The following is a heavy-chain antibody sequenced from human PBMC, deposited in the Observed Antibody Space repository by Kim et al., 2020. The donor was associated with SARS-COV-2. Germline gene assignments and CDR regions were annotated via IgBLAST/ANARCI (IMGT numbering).Heavy chain of an antibody. D-gene: IGHD1-26*01. CDR3: ARDWGVGLVGPYTTGTSGMDV. CDR1: GGSISSYY. J-gene: IGHJ6*02. V-gene: IGHV4-4*07. CDR2: IYTSGST. Sequence: SETLSLTCTVSGGSISSYYWSWIRQPAGKGLEWIGRIYTSGSTNYNPSLKSRVTMSVDTSKNQFSLKLSSVTAADTAVYYCARDWGVGLVGPYTTGTSGMDVWGQGTTVTVSS.